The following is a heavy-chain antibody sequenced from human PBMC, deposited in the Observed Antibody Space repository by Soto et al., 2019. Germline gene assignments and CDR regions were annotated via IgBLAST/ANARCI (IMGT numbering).Heavy chain of an antibody. Sequence: SETLSLTCTVSGGSISSSSYYWGWIRQPPGKGLEWIGSTYYSGSTYYNPSLKSRVTISVDTPKNQFSLKLSSVTAADTAVYYCARHAAYCKNAVCYTRWFDPWGQGTLVTVS. V-gene: IGHV4-39*01. CDR3: ARHAAYCKNAVCYTRWFDP. CDR1: GGSISSSSYY. CDR2: TYYSGST. D-gene: IGHD2-8*01. J-gene: IGHJ5*02.